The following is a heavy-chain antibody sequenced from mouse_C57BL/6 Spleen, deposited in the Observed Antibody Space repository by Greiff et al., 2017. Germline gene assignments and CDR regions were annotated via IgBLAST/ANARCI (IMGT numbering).Heavy chain of an antibody. CDR1: GFNIKDYY. Sequence: EVQLQQSGAELVRPGASVKLSCTASGFNIKDYYMHWVKQRPEQGLEWIGRIDPEDGDTEYAPKFQGKATMTADTSSNTAYMQLSSLTSEDTAVYYCTTEYLYDYDADYWGQGTTLTVSS. CDR2: IDPEDGDT. D-gene: IGHD2-4*01. V-gene: IGHV14-1*01. J-gene: IGHJ2*01. CDR3: TTEYLYDYDADY.